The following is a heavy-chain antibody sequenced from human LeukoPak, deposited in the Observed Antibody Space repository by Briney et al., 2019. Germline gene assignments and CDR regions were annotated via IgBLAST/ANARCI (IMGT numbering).Heavy chain of an antibody. J-gene: IGHJ4*02. Sequence: PGGSLTLSCAASGFTLCSFEMRWLRPAPGKGGVGISYISSSGSGSNIYYADSVKGRFTISRDNAKNSLYLHMYSLRVEDTAVYYCARVPRNSRPLDYWGQGTLVTVSS. CDR2: ISSSGSGSNI. CDR1: GFTLCSFE. CDR3: ARVPRNSRPLDY. D-gene: IGHD6-13*01. V-gene: IGHV3-48*03.